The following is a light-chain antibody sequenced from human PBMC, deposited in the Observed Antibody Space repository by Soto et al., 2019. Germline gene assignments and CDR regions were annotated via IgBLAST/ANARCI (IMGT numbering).Light chain of an antibody. V-gene: IGKV3D-20*02. CDR1: QSLNSSY. CDR3: HQRKSWPRT. CDR2: DAS. J-gene: IGKJ1*01. Sequence: DIVLTQSPGTLSLSPGERATLSCRASQSLNSSYLAWYQQKPGQAPRLLIYDASSRATGIPARFSGSGSGTDFTLTISSLEPEDFAVYYCHQRKSWPRTFGQGTKVDIK.